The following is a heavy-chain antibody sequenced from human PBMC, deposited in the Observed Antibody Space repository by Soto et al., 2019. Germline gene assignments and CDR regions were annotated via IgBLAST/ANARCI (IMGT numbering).Heavy chain of an antibody. CDR3: ARVANAYNYDS. D-gene: IGHD1-1*01. CDR2: TRNKANSYTT. Sequence: EVQLVESGGGLVQPGGSLRLSCAASGFTFSDHYMDWVRQAPGKGLEWVGRTRNKANSYTTEYAASVKGRFTISRDGSKNSLYLQMNSLKTDDTAVYYCARVANAYNYDSGGQGTLVTVSS. CDR1: GFTFSDHY. V-gene: IGHV3-72*01. J-gene: IGHJ4*02.